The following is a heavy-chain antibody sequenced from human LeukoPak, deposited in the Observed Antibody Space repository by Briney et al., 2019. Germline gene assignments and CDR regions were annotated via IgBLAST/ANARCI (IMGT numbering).Heavy chain of an antibody. D-gene: IGHD2-21*01. Sequence: GGSLRLSRAVSEFTFRSYGMHSVRHAPPKGLWCVSTIWYDGSSKYYADSVKGRFTISRDNSKNTLYLQMNSLRAEDTAVYYCAKDRVTGTYCGGACYDFDYWGQGTLVTVSS. J-gene: IGHJ4*02. V-gene: IGHV3-33*06. CDR2: IWYDGSSK. CDR1: EFTFRSYG. CDR3: AKDRVTGTYCGGACYDFDY.